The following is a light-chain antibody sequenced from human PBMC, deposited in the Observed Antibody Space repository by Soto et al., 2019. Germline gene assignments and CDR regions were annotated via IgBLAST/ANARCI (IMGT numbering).Light chain of an antibody. Sequence: DIQMTQSPSSLSASVGDRVTITCRASQSIRSYLNWYQQKPGKAPKLLIYAASSLPSGVPSRFSGGGSGTDFTLTISSLQPEDFATYYCQQSFTTPSTFGPGTKVDIK. CDR3: QQSFTTPST. CDR2: AAS. V-gene: IGKV1-39*01. J-gene: IGKJ3*01. CDR1: QSIRSY.